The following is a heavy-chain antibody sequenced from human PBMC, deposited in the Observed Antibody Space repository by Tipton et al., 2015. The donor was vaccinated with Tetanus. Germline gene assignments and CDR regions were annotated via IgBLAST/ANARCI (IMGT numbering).Heavy chain of an antibody. Sequence: QLVQSGAEVKKPGASVKVSCKASGYSFTTYWVHWVRQAPGQGLEWMGIINPSGGRTNYVQKFQGRLTMTRDKSTSTVYMELSSLRSEDTAVYYCASWSQVESSDIWGQGTMVTVSS. CDR3: ASWSQVESSDI. J-gene: IGHJ3*02. CDR1: GYSFTTYW. CDR2: INPSGGRT. V-gene: IGHV1-46*01. D-gene: IGHD3-3*01.